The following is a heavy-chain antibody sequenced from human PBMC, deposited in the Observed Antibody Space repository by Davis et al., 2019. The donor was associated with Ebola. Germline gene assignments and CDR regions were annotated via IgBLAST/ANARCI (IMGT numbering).Heavy chain of an antibody. CDR2: ISGSGGST. V-gene: IGHV3-23*01. Sequence: GESLKISCAASEFTFSGYAMSWVRQAPGKGLEWVSAISGSGGSTYYAGSVKGRFTISRDNSKNTLYLQMNSLRAGDTAVYYCAKSHCSGGSCPYYFDFWGQGTQVTVSS. D-gene: IGHD2-15*01. CDR1: EFTFSGYA. J-gene: IGHJ4*02. CDR3: AKSHCSGGSCPYYFDF.